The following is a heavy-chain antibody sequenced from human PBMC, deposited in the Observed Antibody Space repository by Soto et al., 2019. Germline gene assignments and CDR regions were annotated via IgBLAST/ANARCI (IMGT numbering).Heavy chain of an antibody. D-gene: IGHD3-10*01. Sequence: QVQLVQSGPEVKNPGASVRVSCVASGYAFTSYGVNWVRQAPGQGLEWMGWIAPHSGRTTYLPKFQGRVTMTADVSMNTAYRELRSLKSDDTGIYFCARAATGSYHSAYWGQGTVVTFSS. J-gene: IGHJ4*02. CDR2: IAPHSGRT. V-gene: IGHV1-18*04. CDR3: ARAATGSYHSAY. CDR1: GYAFTSYG.